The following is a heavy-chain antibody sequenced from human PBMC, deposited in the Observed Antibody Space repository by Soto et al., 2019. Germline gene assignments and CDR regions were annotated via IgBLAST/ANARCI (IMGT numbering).Heavy chain of an antibody. CDR1: GGTFSSYA. D-gene: IGHD6-13*01. CDR2: IIPIFGTA. J-gene: IGHJ6*02. Sequence: QVQLVQSGAEVKKPGSSVKGSCKASGGTFSSYAISWVRQAPGHGLEWMGGIIPIFGTANYAQKFQGRVTITADKSTSTAYMELSSLRSEDTAVYYCARVTGYSSSLYRLDPYDYGMDVWGQGTTVTVAS. V-gene: IGHV1-69*06. CDR3: ARVTGYSSSLYRLDPYDYGMDV.